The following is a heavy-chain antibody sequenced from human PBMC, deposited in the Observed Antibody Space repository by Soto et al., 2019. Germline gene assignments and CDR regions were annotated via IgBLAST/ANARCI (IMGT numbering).Heavy chain of an antibody. Sequence: SETLSLTCTVSGGSISSSSYYWGWIRQPPGKGLEWIGSIYYSGSTYYNPSLKSRATISVDTSKNQFSLKLSSVTAADTAVYYCARVRITMVRGVITDDYYYGMDVWGQGTTVT. CDR1: GGSISSSSYY. D-gene: IGHD3-10*01. CDR3: ARVRITMVRGVITDDYYYGMDV. V-gene: IGHV4-39*01. CDR2: IYYSGST. J-gene: IGHJ6*02.